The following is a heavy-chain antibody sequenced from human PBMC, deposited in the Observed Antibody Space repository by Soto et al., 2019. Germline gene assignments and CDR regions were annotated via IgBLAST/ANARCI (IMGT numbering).Heavy chain of an antibody. CDR2: ISTDSGYT. V-gene: IGHV1-18*01. J-gene: IGHJ6*02. CDR3: ARDRPPGSLYGMYA. Sequence: QIQLVQSGGEVERPGASVTVSCEASGYIFTTYGLSWVRQTPAHGLEWMGWISTDSGYTQYSQFLQGRVTMTRDTSTNTGYMELRDLTSDDTGIYYCARDRPPGSLYGMYAWCQGTAVTVSS. CDR1: GYIFTTYG.